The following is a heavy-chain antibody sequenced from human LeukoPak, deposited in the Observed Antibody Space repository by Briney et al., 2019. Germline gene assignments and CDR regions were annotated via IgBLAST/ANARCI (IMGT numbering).Heavy chain of an antibody. D-gene: IGHD3-10*01. Sequence: GGSMTLSWAASGLCLNNHAMNWDRQAQRNGLEWDSTIIVGADSTLYTVSGQGRFTTSRDTSRNSLALTRNSLSAEDTAVCFCARRGGGNSWGGFDYWGQGTLVTVSS. V-gene: IGHV3-23*01. CDR2: IIVGADST. CDR3: ARRGGGNSWGGFDY. CDR1: GLCLNNHA. J-gene: IGHJ4*02.